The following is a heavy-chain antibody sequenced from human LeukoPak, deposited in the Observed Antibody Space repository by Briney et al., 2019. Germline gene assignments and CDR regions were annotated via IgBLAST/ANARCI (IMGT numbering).Heavy chain of an antibody. CDR3: AKYFAATGESHLDH. CDR1: GGSISSGGYY. V-gene: IGHV4-30-2*02. CDR2: IYHSGST. D-gene: IGHD6-13*01. J-gene: IGHJ4*02. Sequence: MSSETLCLTCTVSGGSISSGGYYWSWIRQPPGKGLEWIGYIYHSGSTYYNPSLKSRVTMSVDPSKDQFSLNLRSVTAADTAVYYCAKYFAATGESHLDHWGQGSLVTVSS.